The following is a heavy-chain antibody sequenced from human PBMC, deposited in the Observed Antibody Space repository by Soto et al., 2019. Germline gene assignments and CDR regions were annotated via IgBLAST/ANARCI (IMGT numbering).Heavy chain of an antibody. Sequence: QITLKESGPTLVKPTQTLTLTCTFSGFSLSSTRVAVGWICQPPGKALEWLALIYWDDDKRYRPLLKSRLTITNDTSKSQVVLTMTNMDPVHTATYSVAHSVVAGLGYYFDYWGQGTLVTVSS. D-gene: IGHD6-19*01. V-gene: IGHV2-5*02. CDR3: AHSVVAGLGYYFDY. CDR2: IYWDDDK. CDR1: GFSLSSTRVA. J-gene: IGHJ4*02.